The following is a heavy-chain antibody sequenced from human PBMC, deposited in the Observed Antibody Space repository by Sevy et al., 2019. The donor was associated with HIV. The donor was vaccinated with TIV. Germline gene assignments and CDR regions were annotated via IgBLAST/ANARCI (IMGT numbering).Heavy chain of an antibody. Sequence: SETLSLTCTVSGGSISSGNYYWGWLRQPPGKGLEWIGSIYYSGSTYYNPSLKSRVTISVDTSKNQFSLNLISVTAADTAVYYCLIPSDGSWSGYFLAAFDYWGQGILVTVSS. CDR1: GGSISSGNYY. CDR3: LIPSDGSWSGYFLAAFDY. V-gene: IGHV4-39*01. J-gene: IGHJ4*02. D-gene: IGHD3-3*01. CDR2: IYYSGST.